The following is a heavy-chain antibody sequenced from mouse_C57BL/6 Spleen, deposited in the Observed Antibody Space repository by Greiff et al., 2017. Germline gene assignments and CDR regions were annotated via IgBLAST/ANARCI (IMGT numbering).Heavy chain of an antibody. D-gene: IGHD3-2*01. CDR3: ARRTARAMGAMDY. CDR1: GYTFTSYW. Sequence: QVQLQQPGAELVKPGASVKLSCKASGYTFTSYWMHWVKQRPGRGLEWIGRIDPKSGGTKYNEKFKSKATLTVDKPSNTACMQLSSLTSEDSAVYYYARRTARAMGAMDYWGQGTSVTVSS. CDR2: IDPKSGGT. V-gene: IGHV1-72*01. J-gene: IGHJ4*01.